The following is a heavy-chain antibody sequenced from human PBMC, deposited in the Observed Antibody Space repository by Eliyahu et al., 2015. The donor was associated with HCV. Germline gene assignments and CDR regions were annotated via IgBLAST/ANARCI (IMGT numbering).Heavy chain of an antibody. CDR3: AREHFSAYDSSFYYYGLDV. J-gene: IGHJ6*02. Sequence: QVQLQESGPGLVKPSETLSLTCTVSGASVSSDSYXWSWXRRPPGKGLEWIGYIYYSGMTXFNPSLKSRVTISVDTSKNQFSLNLSAVTAADTAVYYCAREHFSAYDSSFYYYGLDVWGQGTTVTVSS. CDR1: GASVSSDSYX. CDR2: IYYSGMT. D-gene: IGHD5-12*01. V-gene: IGHV4-61*01.